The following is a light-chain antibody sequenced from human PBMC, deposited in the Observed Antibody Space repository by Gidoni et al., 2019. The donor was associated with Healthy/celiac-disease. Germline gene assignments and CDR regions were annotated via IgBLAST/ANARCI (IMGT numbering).Light chain of an antibody. V-gene: IGKV1-5*03. CDR2: KAS. CDR3: QRYNSYFRT. CDR1: QSISSW. J-gene: IGKJ1*01. Sequence: MCQSPSTLSASVGDRVTITCRASQSISSWLAWYQQKPGKAPKLLIYKASSLESGVPSRFSGSGSGTDFTLTISSLQPDDFATYYCQRYNSYFRTFGQGTKVEIK.